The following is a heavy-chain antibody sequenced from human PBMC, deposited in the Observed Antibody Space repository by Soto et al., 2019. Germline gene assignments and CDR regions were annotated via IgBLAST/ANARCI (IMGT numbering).Heavy chain of an antibody. Sequence: PGGSLRLSCAASGFTFSDAWMSWVRQAPGKGLDWVGRIKSKSDGGTTEYAAPVRGRFTISRDDSKNTLYLQMNSLKTEDTAVYCCIPGRWRIAVVVGSTLYLHPCGRGTPVIDS. CDR2: IKSKSDGGTT. J-gene: IGHJ5*01. CDR3: IPGRWRIAVVVGSTLYLHPCGRGTPVIDS. D-gene: IGHD2-15*01. CDR1: GFTFSDAW. V-gene: IGHV3-15*01.